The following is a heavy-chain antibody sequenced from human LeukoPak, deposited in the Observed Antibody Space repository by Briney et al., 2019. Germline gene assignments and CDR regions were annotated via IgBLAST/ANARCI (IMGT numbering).Heavy chain of an antibody. Sequence: QPGGSLRLSCAASGFTFSTYEMNWVRQAPGKGLEWVSYISSSGGTIYYADSVKGRFTISRDNAKNSLYLQMNSLRVEDTAVYYCARARGHAHFDCWGQGTLVTVSS. D-gene: IGHD2-15*01. CDR3: ARARGHAHFDC. V-gene: IGHV3-48*03. CDR2: ISSSGGTI. CDR1: GFTFSTYE. J-gene: IGHJ4*02.